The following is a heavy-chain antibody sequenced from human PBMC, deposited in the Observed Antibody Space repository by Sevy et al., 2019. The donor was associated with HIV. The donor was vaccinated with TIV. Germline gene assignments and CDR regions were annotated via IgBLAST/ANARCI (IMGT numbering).Heavy chain of an antibody. CDR2: FSFGCGKI. V-gene: IGHV3-11*05. CDR1: GFTFSDHY. CDR3: AREGCTKPHDY. J-gene: IGHJ4*02. D-gene: IGHD2-8*01. Sequence: GGSLRLSCAASGFTFSDHYMEWVRQAPGKGLEWVSTFSFGCGKINYADSVKGRFTISRDDSRNTFYLQMNSLRAEDTAIYYCAREGCTKPHDYWGQGTVVTVSS.